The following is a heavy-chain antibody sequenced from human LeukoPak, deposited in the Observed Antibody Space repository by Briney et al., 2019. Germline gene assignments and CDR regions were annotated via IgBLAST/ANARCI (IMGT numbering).Heavy chain of an antibody. CDR2: IYPGDSGS. Sequence: GESLKISCKGSGYSFTSYWIGWVRQMPGKGLEWMGIIYPGDSGSTYSPSFQGQVTISADKSISTAYLHWSSLKTSDTAIYYCARRPSGTYLEFDFWGQGTLVTVSS. D-gene: IGHD3-10*01. V-gene: IGHV5-51*01. CDR1: GYSFTSYW. CDR3: ARRPSGTYLEFDF. J-gene: IGHJ4*02.